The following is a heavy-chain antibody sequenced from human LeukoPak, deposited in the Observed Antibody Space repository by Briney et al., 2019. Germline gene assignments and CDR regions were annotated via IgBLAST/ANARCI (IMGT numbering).Heavy chain of an antibody. J-gene: IGHJ4*02. V-gene: IGHV3-48*03. D-gene: IGHD3-10*01. CDR2: ITGSGDTT. CDR1: GFTFSSSE. CDR3: AREQRWFGELDF. Sequence: GGSLRLSCAASGFTFSSSEMNWVRQAPGKGLEWVSYITGSGDTTYYADAVKGRFTISRDNARNSLYLQMNSLRAEDTAVYYCAREQRWFGELDFWGEGTLVSVSS.